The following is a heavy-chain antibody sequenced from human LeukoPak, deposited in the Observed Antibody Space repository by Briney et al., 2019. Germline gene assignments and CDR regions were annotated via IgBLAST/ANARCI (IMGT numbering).Heavy chain of an antibody. J-gene: IGHJ3*02. Sequence: VASVKVSCKASGGTFSSYAISWVRQATGQGLEWMGWMNPNSGNTGYAQKFQGRVTITRNTSISTACMELSSLRSEDTAVYYCARGWEDAFDIWGQGTMVTVSS. CDR2: MNPNSGNT. CDR1: GGTFSSYA. D-gene: IGHD1-26*01. V-gene: IGHV1-8*03. CDR3: ARGWEDAFDI.